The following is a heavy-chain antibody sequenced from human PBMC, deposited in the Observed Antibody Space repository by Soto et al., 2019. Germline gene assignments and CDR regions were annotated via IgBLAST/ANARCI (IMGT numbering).Heavy chain of an antibody. CDR2: VSYDEITK. CDR1: GFTFSSYG. CDR3: AKPLGLLRRAMAQGSDY. V-gene: IGHV3-30*18. Sequence: PGGSLRLSCAASGFTFSSYGMNWVRQAPGKGLEWVAVVSYDEITKYYADSVKGRFTISRDNSKNTVYLQMNSLRPEDTAVYYCAKPLGLLRRAMAQGSDYWGQGTLVTV. D-gene: IGHD5-18*01. J-gene: IGHJ4*02.